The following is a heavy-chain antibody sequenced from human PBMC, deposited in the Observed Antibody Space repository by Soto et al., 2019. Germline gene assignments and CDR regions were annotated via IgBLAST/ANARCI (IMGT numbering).Heavy chain of an antibody. CDR3: ARVVGIAVAGRPPYYFDY. Sequence: PSQTLSLTCAISGDSVSSNSAAWNWIRQSPSRGLEWLGRTYYRSKWYNDYAVSVKSRITINPDTSKNQFSLQLNSVTPEDTAVYYCARVVGIAVAGRPPYYFDYWGQGTLVTVSS. J-gene: IGHJ4*02. V-gene: IGHV6-1*01. D-gene: IGHD6-19*01. CDR2: TYYRSKWYN. CDR1: GDSVSSNSAA.